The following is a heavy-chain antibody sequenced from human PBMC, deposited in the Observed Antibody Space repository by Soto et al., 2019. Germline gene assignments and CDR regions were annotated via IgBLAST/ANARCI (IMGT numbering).Heavy chain of an antibody. CDR1: GFTFSSYA. Sequence: VGSLRLSCAASGFTFSSYAMHWVRQAPGKGLEWVAVISYDGSNKYYADSVKGRFTTSRDNSKNTLYLQMNSLRAEDTAVYYCAREVAAAGPYYYYYYGMDVWGQGTTVTVSS. J-gene: IGHJ6*02. CDR3: AREVAAAGPYYYYYYGMDV. D-gene: IGHD6-13*01. CDR2: ISYDGSNK. V-gene: IGHV3-30-3*01.